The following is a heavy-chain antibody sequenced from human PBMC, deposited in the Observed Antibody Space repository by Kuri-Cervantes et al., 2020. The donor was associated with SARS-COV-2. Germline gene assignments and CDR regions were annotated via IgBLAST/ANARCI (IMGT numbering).Heavy chain of an antibody. V-gene: IGHV4-61*01. CDR3: AREGSGWYGEDYYYYGMDV. CDR1: GGSVSSGSYY. J-gene: IGHJ6*02. Sequence: SETLSLTCTVSGGSVSSGSYYWSWIRQPPGKGLEWIGEINHSGSTNYNPSLKSRVTISVDTSKNQFSLKLSSVTAADTAVYYCAREGSGWYGEDYYYYGMDVWGQGTTVTVSS. D-gene: IGHD6-19*01. CDR2: INHSGST.